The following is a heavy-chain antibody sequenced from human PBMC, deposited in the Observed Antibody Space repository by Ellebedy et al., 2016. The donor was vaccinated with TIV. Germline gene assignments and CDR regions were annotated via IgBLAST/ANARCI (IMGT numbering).Heavy chain of an antibody. J-gene: IGHJ4*02. V-gene: IGHV4-38-2*02. CDR2: MYHSGST. Sequence: SETLSLTXSVSGFSISGGYYWGWIRQTPGKELEWIGSMYHSGSTYYNPSLRSRVTISVDTSQNQLSLKVTSVTAADTATYFCARMTSRGFSTPGYWGQGTLVTVSS. CDR1: GFSISGGYY. CDR3: ARMTSRGFSTPGY. D-gene: IGHD5-12*01.